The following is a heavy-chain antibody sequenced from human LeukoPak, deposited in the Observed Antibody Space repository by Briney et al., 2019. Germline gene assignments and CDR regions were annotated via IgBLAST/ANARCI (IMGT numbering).Heavy chain of an antibody. CDR1: GLTFTNYA. Sequence: GESLRLSCVASGLTFTNYAVSWVRQAPEKGLDWVSVISGSAHKIRYADSVKGRFTISRDNSENIVYLQMNNLRVEDTAVYYCAGRPTGYSSGYIHWGQGTLVTVSS. CDR2: ISGSAHKI. D-gene: IGHD5-18*01. CDR3: AGRPTGYSSGYIH. V-gene: IGHV3-23*01. J-gene: IGHJ4*02.